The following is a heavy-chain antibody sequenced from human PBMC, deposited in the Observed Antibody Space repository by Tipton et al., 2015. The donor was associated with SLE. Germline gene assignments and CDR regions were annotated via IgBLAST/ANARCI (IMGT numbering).Heavy chain of an antibody. V-gene: IGHV1-69*05. Sequence: SCAASGFTFSSYAISWVRQAPGQGLEWMGGIIPIFGTANYAQKFQGRVTITTDESTSTAYMELSSLRSEDTAVYYCARSPIAFPDYWGQGTLVTVSS. CDR2: IIPIFGTA. D-gene: IGHD6-13*01. CDR1: GFTFSSYA. J-gene: IGHJ4*02. CDR3: ARSPIAFPDY.